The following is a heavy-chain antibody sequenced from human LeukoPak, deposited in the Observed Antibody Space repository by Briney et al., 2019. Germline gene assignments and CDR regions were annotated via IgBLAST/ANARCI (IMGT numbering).Heavy chain of an antibody. D-gene: IGHD6-13*01. J-gene: IGHJ4*02. CDR2: IYYSGST. Sequence: SETLSLTCTVSGGSINSSSHYWGWIRQSPGKGLEWIATIYYSGSTKYNPSLKSRVTISVETSKNQFSLKLSSVTAADTAVYYCARHLGTAAGLYYFDYWGQGTLVTVSS. CDR1: GGSINSSSHY. CDR3: ARHLGTAAGLYYFDY. V-gene: IGHV4-39*01.